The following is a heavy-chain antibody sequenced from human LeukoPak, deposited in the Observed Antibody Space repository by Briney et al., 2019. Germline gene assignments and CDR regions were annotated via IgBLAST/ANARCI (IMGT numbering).Heavy chain of an antibody. Sequence: ASVKVSCKASGYTFTSYGISWVRQAPGQGLEWMGWISAYNGNTNYAQKLQGRVTMTTDTSTSTAYMELRSLRSDDTAVYYCARSEWSGTILDAFDIWGQGTMVTVSS. CDR2: ISAYNGNT. CDR3: ARSEWSGTILDAFDI. V-gene: IGHV1-18*01. D-gene: IGHD1-1*01. J-gene: IGHJ3*02. CDR1: GYTFTSYG.